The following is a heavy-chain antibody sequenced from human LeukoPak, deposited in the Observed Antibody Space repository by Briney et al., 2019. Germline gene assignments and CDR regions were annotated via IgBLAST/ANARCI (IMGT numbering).Heavy chain of an antibody. J-gene: IGHJ4*02. D-gene: IGHD2-21*02. CDR3: SRHEALPGDY. CDR2: IRDKAYNYAT. CDR1: GLTFSGST. Sequence: GGSLRLSCAASGLTFSGSTMHWVRQASGKGLEWVGHIRDKAYNYATAYAASVKGRFTISRDDSKNTAYLQMNSLKTEDTAVYYCSRHEALPGDYWGQGTLVTVSS. V-gene: IGHV3-73*01.